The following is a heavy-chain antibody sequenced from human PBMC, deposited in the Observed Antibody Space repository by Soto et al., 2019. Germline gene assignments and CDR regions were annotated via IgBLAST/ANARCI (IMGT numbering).Heavy chain of an antibody. D-gene: IGHD3-3*01. CDR3: AKAVGFLECLVGY. J-gene: IGHJ4*02. Sequence: EVQLLESGGGLVQPGGSLRLSCAASGFTFSSYAMSWVRQAPGQGLEWVSAISGSGGSTYYAESVKGRFTISRDNSKNTLYLQMNSLRAEDTAVYYCAKAVGFLECLVGYWGQGTLVTVSS. CDR1: GFTFSSYA. CDR2: ISGSGGST. V-gene: IGHV3-23*01.